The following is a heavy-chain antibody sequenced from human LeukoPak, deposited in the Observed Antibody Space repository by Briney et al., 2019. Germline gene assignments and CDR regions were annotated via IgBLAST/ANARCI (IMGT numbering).Heavy chain of an antibody. CDR2: IKQDGSEK. D-gene: IGHD6-13*01. V-gene: IGHV3-7*01. CDR1: GFTFSSYW. CDR3: AREWSSSWYRGSPYFDY. J-gene: IGHJ4*02. Sequence: GGSLRLSCAASGFTFSSYWMSWVRQAPGKGLEWVANIKQDGSEKHYVDSVKGRFTISRDNAKNSLYLQMNSLRAEDTAVYYCAREWSSSWYRGSPYFDYWGQGTLVTVSS.